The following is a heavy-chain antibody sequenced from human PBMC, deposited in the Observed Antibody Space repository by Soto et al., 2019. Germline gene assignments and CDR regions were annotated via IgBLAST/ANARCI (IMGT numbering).Heavy chain of an antibody. V-gene: IGHV3-30*18. CDR3: AKKSNPKGDYPDGFDY. CDR1: GFTFSSYG. D-gene: IGHD4-17*01. J-gene: IGHJ4*02. CDR2: ISYDGSNK. Sequence: GGSLRLSCAASGFTFSSYGMHWVRQAPGKGLEWVAVISYDGSNKYYADSVKGRFTISRDNSKNTLYLQMNSLRAEDTAVYYCAKKSNPKGDYPDGFDYWGQGTLVTVSS.